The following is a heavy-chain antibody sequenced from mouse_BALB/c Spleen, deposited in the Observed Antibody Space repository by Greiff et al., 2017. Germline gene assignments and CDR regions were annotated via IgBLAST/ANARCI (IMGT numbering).Heavy chain of an antibody. J-gene: IGHJ3*01. Sequence: EVMLVESGGGLVQPGGSLKLSCAASGFTFSSYTMSWVRQTPEKRLEWVAYISNGGGSTYYPDTVKGRFTISRDNAKNTLYLQMSSLKSEDTAMYYCARARGYGNYWFAYWGEGTLVTVSA. CDR2: ISNGGGST. CDR1: GFTFSSYT. D-gene: IGHD2-1*01. V-gene: IGHV5-12-2*01. CDR3: ARARGYGNYWFAY.